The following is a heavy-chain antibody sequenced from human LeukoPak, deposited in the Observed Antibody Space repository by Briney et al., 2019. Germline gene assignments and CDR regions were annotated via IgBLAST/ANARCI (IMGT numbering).Heavy chain of an antibody. J-gene: IGHJ4*02. CDR1: GFTFENYW. CDR2: IKQDGSVE. D-gene: IGHD5-18*01. V-gene: IGHV3-7*01. Sequence: PGGSLRLSCAASGFTFENYWMSWVRQVPRKGPEWVAHIKQDGSVEHYLDSVKGRFTISRDNAKNYLFLQMNSLIAEDTAVYYCARWAGVTDQWGQGTLVTVSS. CDR3: ARWAGVTDQ.